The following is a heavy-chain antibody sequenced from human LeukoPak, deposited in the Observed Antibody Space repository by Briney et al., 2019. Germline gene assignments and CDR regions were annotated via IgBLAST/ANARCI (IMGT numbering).Heavy chain of an antibody. CDR3: ATDRPYCSGGSCYGY. CDR1: GYTLTELS. D-gene: IGHD2-15*01. CDR2: FDPEDGET. J-gene: IGHJ4*02. V-gene: IGHV1-24*01. Sequence: ASVKVSCKVSGYTLTELSMHWVRQAPGKGLEWMGGFDPEDGETIYAQKFQGRVTMTEDTSTDTAYMELSSLRSEDTAVYHCATDRPYCSGGSCYGYWGQGTLVTVSS.